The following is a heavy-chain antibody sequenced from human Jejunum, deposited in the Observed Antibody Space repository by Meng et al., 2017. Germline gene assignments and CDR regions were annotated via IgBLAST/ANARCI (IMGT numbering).Heavy chain of an antibody. D-gene: IGHD3-16*01. J-gene: IGHJ4*02. V-gene: IGHV4-4*02. CDR2: IYHSVRS. CDR3: ARGVGDIRFGFDY. CDR1: GGSISSTSW. Sequence: HVHLRESGPGRVKPSGTLSVTGALSGGSISSTSWWDWLRLPPGKGLEWIGEIYHSVRSNFIPSLKSRVSISLDESKNQFSLTLNSVTAADTAVYYCARGVGDIRFGFDYWGQGILVTVSS.